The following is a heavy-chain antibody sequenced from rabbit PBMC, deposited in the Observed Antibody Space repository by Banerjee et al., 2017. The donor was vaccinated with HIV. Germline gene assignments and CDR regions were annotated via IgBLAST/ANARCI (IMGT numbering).Heavy chain of an antibody. CDR1: GLDFSSYS. CDR3: ARAGYADYGYPTGVNL. D-gene: IGHD6-1*01. CDR2: IYSSSSGST. V-gene: IGHV1S45*01. J-gene: IGHJ4*01. Sequence: QEQLEESGGDLVKPGASLTLTCTASGLDFSSYSMCWVRQAPGKGLEWIACIYSSSSGSTYYASWAKGRFTISKTSSTTVTLQMTSLTAADTATYFCARAGYADYGYPTGVNLWGPGTLVIVS.